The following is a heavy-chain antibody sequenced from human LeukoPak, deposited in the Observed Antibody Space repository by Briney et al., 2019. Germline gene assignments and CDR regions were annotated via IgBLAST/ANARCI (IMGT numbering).Heavy chain of an antibody. Sequence: GGSLRLSCAASGFTFSSYAMSWVRQAPGKGLEWVSAISGSGGSTYYADSVKGRFTISRDNSKNTLYLQMNSLRAEDTAVYYCAKVAAYYDFWSGYNNWFDPWGQGTLVTVSS. V-gene: IGHV3-23*01. CDR2: ISGSGGST. D-gene: IGHD3-3*01. CDR1: GFTFSSYA. CDR3: AKVAAYYDFWSGYNNWFDP. J-gene: IGHJ5*02.